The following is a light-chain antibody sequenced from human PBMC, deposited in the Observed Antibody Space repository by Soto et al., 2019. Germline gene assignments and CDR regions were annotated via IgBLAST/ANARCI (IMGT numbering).Light chain of an antibody. J-gene: IGKJ1*01. CDR2: AAS. Sequence: DIQMTQSPCSLSASVGDRVTITGRASQGISNYLAWYQQKPGKVPKLLIYAASTLQSGVPSRFSGSGSGTDFTLTISSLQPEDVATYYCQQYNSYSTFGQGTKVDIK. V-gene: IGKV1-27*01. CDR3: QQYNSYST. CDR1: QGISNY.